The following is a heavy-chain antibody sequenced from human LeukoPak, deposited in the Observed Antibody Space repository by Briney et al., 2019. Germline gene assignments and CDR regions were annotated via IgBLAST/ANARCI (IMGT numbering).Heavy chain of an antibody. CDR2: ISGSSTST. D-gene: IGHD6-19*01. CDR3: AKDLSMAVTGSPFDY. J-gene: IGHJ4*02. V-gene: IGHV3-23*01. Sequence: GGSLRLSCAASGFTFSRFAMRWVPGAPGKRLKRVSTISGSSTSTYYADSVQGRFSVSRDNYKSTLFLQMNSLRAEDTAIYYCAKDLSMAVTGSPFDYWGQGTLVTVSS. CDR1: GFTFSRFA.